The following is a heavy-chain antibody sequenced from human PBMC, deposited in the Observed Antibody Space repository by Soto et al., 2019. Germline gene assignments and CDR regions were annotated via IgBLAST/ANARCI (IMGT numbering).Heavy chain of an antibody. V-gene: IGHV1-18*01. CDR1: GYTFTSYG. Sequence: QVQLVQSGAEVKKPGASVKVSCQASGYTFTSYGIIWVRQAPGQGLEWMGWISAYNGNTNYAQKLQGRVTMTTGTSTSTAYMELRSLRSDDPAVYYCARMLQLRTGYYYYMDVGGKGTTVTVSS. J-gene: IGHJ6*03. D-gene: IGHD6-6*01. CDR2: ISAYNGNT. CDR3: ARMLQLRTGYYYYMDV.